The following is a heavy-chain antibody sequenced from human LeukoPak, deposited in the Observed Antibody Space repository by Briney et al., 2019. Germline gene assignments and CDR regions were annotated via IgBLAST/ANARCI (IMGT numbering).Heavy chain of an antibody. Sequence: SETLSLTCTVSGGSISSYYWGWIRQPAGKGLEWIGRIYTSGSTNYNPSLKSRVTMSVDTSKNQFSLKLSSVTAADTAAYYCARRVVTMVRGVRGRFDPWGQGTLVTVSS. CDR3: ARRVVTMVRGVRGRFDP. J-gene: IGHJ5*02. D-gene: IGHD3-10*01. CDR2: IYTSGST. V-gene: IGHV4-4*07. CDR1: GGSISSYY.